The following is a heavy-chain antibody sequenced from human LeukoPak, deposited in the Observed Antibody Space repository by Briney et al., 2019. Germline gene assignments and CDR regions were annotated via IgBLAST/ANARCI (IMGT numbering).Heavy chain of an antibody. CDR2: INPNSGDT. CDR3: ATQRGSYLWGTDFDY. V-gene: IGHV1-2*02. CDR1: GYTFTGYY. J-gene: IGHJ4*02. D-gene: IGHD3-16*01. Sequence: ASVKVSCKASGYTFTGYYMHWVRHAPGQGLEWMGWINPNSGDTKYAQKFQGRATMTRDTSISTAYMELSRLRSDDTAVYYCATQRGSYLWGTDFDYWGQGTLVTVSS.